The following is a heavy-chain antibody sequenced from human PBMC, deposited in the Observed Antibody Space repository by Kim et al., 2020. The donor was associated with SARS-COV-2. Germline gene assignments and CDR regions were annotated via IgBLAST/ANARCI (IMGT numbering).Heavy chain of an antibody. CDR2: ISRDGSIT. CDR1: GFTFHDHA. D-gene: IGHD7-27*01. CDR3: GKGSAKTGDTDY. Sequence: GGSLRLSCAASGFTFHDHAMHWVRQAPGKGLEWVSLISRDGSITYYADSVKGRFTISRDNSKDSLYLQMNSLRTEDTAFYYCGKGSAKTGDTDYWGQGTLLTVSS. J-gene: IGHJ4*02. V-gene: IGHV3-43*02.